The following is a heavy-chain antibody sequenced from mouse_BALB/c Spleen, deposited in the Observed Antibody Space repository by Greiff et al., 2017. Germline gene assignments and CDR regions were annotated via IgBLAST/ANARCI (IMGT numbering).Heavy chain of an antibody. CDR2: INSNGGST. V-gene: IGHV5-6-2*01. CDR1: GFTFSSYY. Sequence: EVQRVESGGGLVKLGGSLKLSCAASGFTFSSYYMSWVRQTPEKRLELVAAINSNGGSTYYPDTVKGRFTISRDNAKNTLYLQMSSLKSEDTALYYCARRGNPYAMDYWGQGTSVTVSS. J-gene: IGHJ4*01. CDR3: ARRGNPYAMDY. D-gene: IGHD2-1*01.